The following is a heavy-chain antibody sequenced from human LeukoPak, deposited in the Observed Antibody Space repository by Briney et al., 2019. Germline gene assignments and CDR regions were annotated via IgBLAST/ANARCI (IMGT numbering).Heavy chain of an antibody. CDR3: ARTHEIYYYDSSGHYYDY. J-gene: IGHJ4*02. Sequence: SETPSLTCAVSGNSISSGYYWGWIRQPPGKGLEWIGSIYHSGSTYYNPSLKSRVTISVDTSKNQFSLKLSSVTAADTAVYYCARTHEIYYYDSSGHYYDYWGQGTLVTVSS. CDR1: GNSISSGYY. CDR2: IYHSGST. V-gene: IGHV4-38-2*01. D-gene: IGHD3-22*01.